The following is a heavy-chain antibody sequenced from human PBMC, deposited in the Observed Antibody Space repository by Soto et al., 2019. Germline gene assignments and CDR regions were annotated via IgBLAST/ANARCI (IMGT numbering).Heavy chain of an antibody. D-gene: IGHD3-22*01. CDR2: INSDGSST. J-gene: IGHJ4*02. CDR3: AIRASYYDSSGYFDY. CDR1: GFPFSSYW. V-gene: IGHV3-74*01. Sequence: GGSLRLSCAASGFPFSSYWMHWVRQAPGKGLVWVSRINSDGSSTSYADSVKGRFTISRDNAKNTLYLQMNSLRAEDTAVYYCAIRASYYDSSGYFDYWGQGTLVTVSS.